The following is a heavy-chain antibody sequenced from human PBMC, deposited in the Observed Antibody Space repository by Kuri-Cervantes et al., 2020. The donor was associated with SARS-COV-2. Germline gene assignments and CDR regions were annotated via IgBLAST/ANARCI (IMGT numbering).Heavy chain of an antibody. CDR2: IYYSAST. V-gene: IGHV4-61*05. Sequence: SETLSLTCTVSGGSISSSSYCWGWLRQPPGKGLEGIGYIYYSASTNYNLSLKSRVTISVDTAKTQFTLKLSSVTAADTAVYYCAGRAQYHLPHYYYYMDVWGKGTTVTVSS. CDR1: GGSISSSSYC. J-gene: IGHJ6*03. CDR3: AGRAQYHLPHYYYYMDV. D-gene: IGHD2-2*01.